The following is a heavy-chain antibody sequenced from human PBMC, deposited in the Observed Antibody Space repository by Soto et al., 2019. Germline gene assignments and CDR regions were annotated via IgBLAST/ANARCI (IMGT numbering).Heavy chain of an antibody. CDR3: ARVQGDYDILTGYYYDAFDI. CDR1: GGSFSGYY. Sequence: PSETLSRTGAGYGGSFSGYYWSGIRQPPGKGLEWIGEINHSGSTNYNPSLKSRVTISVDTSKNQFSLKLSSVTAADTAVYYCARVQGDYDILTGYYYDAFDIWGQGTMVTVSS. J-gene: IGHJ3*02. CDR2: INHSGST. D-gene: IGHD3-9*01. V-gene: IGHV4-34*01.